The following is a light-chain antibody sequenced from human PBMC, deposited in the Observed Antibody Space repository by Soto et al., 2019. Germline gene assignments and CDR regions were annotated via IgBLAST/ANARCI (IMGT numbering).Light chain of an antibody. CDR3: QHYDIWPPMYT. V-gene: IGKV3-15*01. Sequence: EIVMTQSPATLSESPEGRATLSCRASQGIGINLAWYQQNPGQAPRLLIYGASTRATGVPARFSGRGSGTEFTLTITSLQSEDFAVYYCQHYDIWPPMYTFGPGTKLQIQ. CDR1: QGIGIN. CDR2: GAS. J-gene: IGKJ2*01.